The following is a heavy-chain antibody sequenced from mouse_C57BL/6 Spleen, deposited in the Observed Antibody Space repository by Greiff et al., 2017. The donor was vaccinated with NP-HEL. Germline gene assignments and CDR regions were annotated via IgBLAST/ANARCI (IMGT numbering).Heavy chain of an antibody. V-gene: IGHV1-82*01. D-gene: IGHD2-12*01. Sequence: VQLQQPGPELVKPGASVKLSCKASGYAFSSSWMNWVKQRPGQGLEWIGRIYPGDGDTNYNGKFKGKATLTVDKSSSTAYMQLSSLTSEDSAVYFCARGDYYSDFYAMDYWGQGTSVTVSS. CDR3: ARGDYYSDFYAMDY. J-gene: IGHJ4*01. CDR1: GYAFSSSW. CDR2: IYPGDGDT.